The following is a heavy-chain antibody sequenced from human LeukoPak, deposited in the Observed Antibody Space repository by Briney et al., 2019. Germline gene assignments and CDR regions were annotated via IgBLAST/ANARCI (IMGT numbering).Heavy chain of an antibody. CDR2: MNPSSANT. Sequence: ASVKVSCKASGYTFTSYDINWVRQATGQGLEWMGWMNPSSANTGYAQKSQGRVTMTRNTSISTAYMELSSLRSEDTAVYYCARGRGYCTNGVCHRRFDYWGQGTLVTVSS. CDR1: GYTFTSYD. V-gene: IGHV1-8*01. CDR3: ARGRGYCTNGVCHRRFDY. J-gene: IGHJ4*02. D-gene: IGHD2-8*01.